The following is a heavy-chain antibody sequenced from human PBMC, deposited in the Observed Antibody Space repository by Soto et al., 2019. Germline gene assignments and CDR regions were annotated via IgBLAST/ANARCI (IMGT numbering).Heavy chain of an antibody. V-gene: IGHV1-18*01. Sequence: QVQLVQSGAEVKKPGASVKVTCKAYGYTFTCYGISWVRQAPGQGLEWMGWINAYNGNTNYAQKLQGRVTMTTDTSTSTAYMELRSLRSDDTAVFYCARDPVAGTYFDYWGQGTLVTVSS. J-gene: IGHJ4*02. CDR1: GYTFTCYG. CDR3: ARDPVAGTYFDY. D-gene: IGHD6-19*01. CDR2: INAYNGNT.